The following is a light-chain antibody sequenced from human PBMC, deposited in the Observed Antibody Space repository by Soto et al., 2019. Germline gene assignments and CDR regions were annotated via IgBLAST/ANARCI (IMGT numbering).Light chain of an antibody. CDR1: ETVSNNF. J-gene: IGKJ2*01. CDR3: QQHDNFPYT. Sequence: EIVRTQSPGTLSLSPGEIATLSCRANETVSNNFLAWYGQKPGQAPRLLIHAASRMDSGVPYRFSGRGSGTDFTLTISSLQPEDFAAYYCQQHDNFPYTFGPGTKVEIK. CDR2: AAS. V-gene: IGKV3-20*01.